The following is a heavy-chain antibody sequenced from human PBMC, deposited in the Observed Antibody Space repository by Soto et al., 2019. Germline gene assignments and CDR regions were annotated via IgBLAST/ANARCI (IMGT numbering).Heavy chain of an antibody. V-gene: IGHV3-23*01. CDR1: GFTFSSYA. D-gene: IGHD1-26*01. CDR3: ARRGSGSYYDY. J-gene: IGHJ4*02. Sequence: EVQLLVSGGGLVQPGGSLRLSCAASGFTFSSYAMRWVRQAPGKGLEWVSAISGSGGSTYYADSVKGRFTISRDNSKNTLYLQMNSRRAEDTAVYYCARRGSGSYYDYWGQGTLVTVSS. CDR2: ISGSGGST.